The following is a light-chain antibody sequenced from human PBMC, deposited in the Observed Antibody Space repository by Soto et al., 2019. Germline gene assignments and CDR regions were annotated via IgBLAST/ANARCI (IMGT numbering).Light chain of an antibody. CDR3: QQDNNWPLT. J-gene: IGKJ4*01. V-gene: IGKV3-15*01. CDR2: ATS. Sequence: VRTQCPASLPAHQPERATLSCRASHRVSSYLAWYQQKPGQAPRLLIYATSTRATGIPARFNGSGSGTEFTLTISSLQSEDFAVYYCQQDNNWPLTFGGGTKVDI. CDR1: HRVSSY.